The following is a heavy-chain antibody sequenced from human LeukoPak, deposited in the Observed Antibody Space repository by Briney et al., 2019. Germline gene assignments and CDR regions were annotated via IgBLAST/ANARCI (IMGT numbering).Heavy chain of an antibody. J-gene: IGHJ5*01. V-gene: IGHV3-23*01. CDR2: INANSGTT. CDR1: GFAFSVYA. CDR3: AKPISGGLAVTADWFHP. D-gene: IGHD6-19*01. Sequence: GGSLRLSCTASGFAFSVYAMSWLRQPPGKGLEWVSTINANSGTTSYAASARGRFTISRDNSKNTLYLQLATLRADDTATYYCAKPISGGLAVTADWFHPWGQGTLVVVSS.